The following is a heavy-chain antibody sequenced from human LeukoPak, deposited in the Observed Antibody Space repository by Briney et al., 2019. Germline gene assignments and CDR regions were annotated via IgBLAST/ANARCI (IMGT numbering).Heavy chain of an antibody. CDR2: IETDGSRS. J-gene: IGHJ4*02. D-gene: IGHD1-26*01. Sequence: GGSLRLSCAASGFTFSSYWMHWVRQVPGKGLVWISWIETDGSRSGYVGSVQGRFTVSRDNAKSTLYLQMNNLRAEDTAIYYCARDQVGTMPNDFWGQGTLVTVSS. V-gene: IGHV3-74*01. CDR1: GFTFSSYW. CDR3: ARDQVGTMPNDF.